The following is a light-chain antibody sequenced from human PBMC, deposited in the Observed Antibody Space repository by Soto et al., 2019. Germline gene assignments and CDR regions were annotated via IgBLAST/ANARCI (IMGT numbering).Light chain of an antibody. CDR2: RNN. J-gene: IGLJ2*01. CDR3: ATWDDRPNGYVV. CDR1: SSDIGTNY. V-gene: IGLV1-47*01. Sequence: QSVLTQPPSVSAAPGQRVSISCSGSSSDIGTNYVYWYQQLPGTAPKLLIYRNNERPSGVPDRFSGSKSGTSASLAISGLRSEDEAEYYCATWDDRPNGYVVFGGGTKLTVL.